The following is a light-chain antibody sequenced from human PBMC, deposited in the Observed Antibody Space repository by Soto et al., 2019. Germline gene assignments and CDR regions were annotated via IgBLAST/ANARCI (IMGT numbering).Light chain of an antibody. CDR2: DAS. CDR3: QQYNSQSSIT. Sequence: DIQMTQPPSTLSASVGDRVTITCRASQTISNWLAWYQQKPGKAPKLLIFDASSLESGVPSRFSGTGSGTEFTLTITSLQADDFATYYCQQYNSQSSITFGQGTRLEIK. J-gene: IGKJ5*01. CDR1: QTISNW. V-gene: IGKV1-5*01.